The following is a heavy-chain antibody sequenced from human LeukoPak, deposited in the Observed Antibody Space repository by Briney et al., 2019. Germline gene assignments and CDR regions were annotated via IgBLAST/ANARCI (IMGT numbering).Heavy chain of an antibody. CDR2: MHKDGLHT. CDR1: GFTFHEYW. J-gene: IGHJ4*02. CDR3: AREAEAAGTYYLDH. V-gene: IGHV3-74*01. D-gene: IGHD6-25*01. Sequence: GGSLRLSCAASGFTFHEYWMHWLRQVPRKGLTWVSRMHKDGLHTWYADSMKGRFTISRDNAENTVYLHFNRLRPHGPACYYLAREAEAAGTYYLDHWGQGSLVTVSS.